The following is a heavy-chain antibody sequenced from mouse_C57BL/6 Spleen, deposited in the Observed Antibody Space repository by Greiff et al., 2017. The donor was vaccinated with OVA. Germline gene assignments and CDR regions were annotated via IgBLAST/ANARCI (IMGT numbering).Heavy chain of an antibody. CDR3: TGDYDGGFAY. V-gene: IGHV1-15*01. Sequence: VQLKESGAELVRPGASVTLSCKASGYTFTDYEMHWVKQTPVHGLEWIGAIDPETGGTAYNQKFKGKAILTADKSSSTAYMELRSLTSEDSAVYYCTGDYDGGFAYWGQGTLVTVSA. J-gene: IGHJ3*01. CDR1: GYTFTDYE. D-gene: IGHD2-4*01. CDR2: IDPETGGT.